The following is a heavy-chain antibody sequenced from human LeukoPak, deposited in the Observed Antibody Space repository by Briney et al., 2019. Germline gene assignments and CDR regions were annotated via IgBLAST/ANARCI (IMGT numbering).Heavy chain of an antibody. CDR2: ISYDGSNK. J-gene: IGHJ4*02. CDR3: ARGEWELEYYFDY. Sequence: GGSLRLSCAASGFTFSSYAMHWVRQAPGKGLEWVAVISYDGSNKYYADSVKGRFTISRDNSKNTLYLQMNSLRAEDTAVYYCARGEWELEYYFDYWGQGTLVTVSS. V-gene: IGHV3-30-3*01. D-gene: IGHD1-26*01. CDR1: GFTFSSYA.